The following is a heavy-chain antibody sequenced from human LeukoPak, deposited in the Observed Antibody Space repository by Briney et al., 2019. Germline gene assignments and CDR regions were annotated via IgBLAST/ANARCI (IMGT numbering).Heavy chain of an antibody. V-gene: IGHV3-30-3*01. CDR2: ISYDAINK. CDR3: ARESGSQRAFDI. CDR1: GFTFNNYV. D-gene: IGHD1-26*01. J-gene: IGHJ3*02. Sequence: GGSLRLSCAASGFTFNNYVMHWVRQGPGKGLQWVSFISYDAINKYYSDSVQGRFTISRDNSKNMLYLQLDSLRVEDTAVYYCARESGSQRAFDIWGQGTVVTVSS.